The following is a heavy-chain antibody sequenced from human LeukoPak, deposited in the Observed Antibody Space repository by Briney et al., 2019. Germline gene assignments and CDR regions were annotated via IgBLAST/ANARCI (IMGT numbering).Heavy chain of an antibody. J-gene: IGHJ4*02. CDR2: SSYSGSS. D-gene: IGHD6-13*01. Sequence: PSETLSLTCSVSGGSIGTNYWSWIRQVPGKRLEWIGYSSYSGSSNYNPSLKSRVTISVDTSKTQFSLYLNSVTAADTAVYYCARSDTHHIHSSSWHFDYWGEGTLVTVSS. CDR3: ARSDTHHIHSSSWHFDY. CDR1: GGSIGTNY. V-gene: IGHV4-59*01.